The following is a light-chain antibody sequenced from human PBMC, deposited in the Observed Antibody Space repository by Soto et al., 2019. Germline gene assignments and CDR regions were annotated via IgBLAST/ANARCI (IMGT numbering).Light chain of an antibody. Sequence: QSVLTQPASVSGSPGQSITISCTGTSSDVGGYNYVSWYQQHPGKAPKLMIYEVSNRPSGISNSFSGSKSGNTASLTISGLQAEDEADYYCSSYTSSNFWVFGAGTKVTVL. J-gene: IGLJ3*02. CDR1: SSDVGGYNY. CDR2: EVS. V-gene: IGLV2-14*01. CDR3: SSYTSSNFWV.